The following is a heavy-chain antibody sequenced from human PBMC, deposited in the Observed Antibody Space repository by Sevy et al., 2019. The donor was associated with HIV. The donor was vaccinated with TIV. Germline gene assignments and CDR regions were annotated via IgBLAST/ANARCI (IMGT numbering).Heavy chain of an antibody. CDR1: GFTFSSYG. V-gene: IGHV3-30*18. J-gene: IGHJ6*02. CDR2: ISYDGSNK. D-gene: IGHD3-16*01. Sequence: GGSPRLSCAASGFTFSSYGMHWVRQAPGKGLEWVAVISYDGSNKYYADSVKGRFTISRDNSKNTLYLQMNSLRAEDTAVYYCAKSFLAAVPTYYYYGMDVWGQGTTVTVSS. CDR3: AKSFLAAVPTYYYYGMDV.